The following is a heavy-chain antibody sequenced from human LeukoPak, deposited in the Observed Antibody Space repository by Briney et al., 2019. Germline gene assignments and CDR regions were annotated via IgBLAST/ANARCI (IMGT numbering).Heavy chain of an antibody. CDR1: GFTFSSYS. Sequence: GGSLRLSCAASGFTFSSYSMNWVRQAPGKGLEWVSSISSSSSYIYYADSVKGRFTISRDNAKNSLYLQMNSLRAEDTAVYYCARDLGSSDGMDVWGQGTTVTVS. J-gene: IGHJ6*02. CDR2: ISSSSSYI. V-gene: IGHV3-21*01. CDR3: ARDLGSSDGMDV. D-gene: IGHD6-6*01.